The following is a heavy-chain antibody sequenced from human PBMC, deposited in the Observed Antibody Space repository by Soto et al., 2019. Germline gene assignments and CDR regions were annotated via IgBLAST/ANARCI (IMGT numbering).Heavy chain of an antibody. CDR1: GDSITSGGYL. Sequence: SETLSLTCTVSGDSITSGGYLWTWIRQPPGQGLEWLGHIHHSGRTYYSPSLKSRVTISMDGSNNRFSLRSEDTAVYYCARGIATGQLDPWGQGTLVTVSS. CDR2: IHHSGRT. J-gene: IGHJ5*02. D-gene: IGHD2-15*01. CDR3: ARGIATGQLDP. V-gene: IGHV4-30-2*01.